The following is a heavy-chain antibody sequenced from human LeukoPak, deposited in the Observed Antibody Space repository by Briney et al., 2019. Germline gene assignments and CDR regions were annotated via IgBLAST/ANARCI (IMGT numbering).Heavy chain of an antibody. J-gene: IGHJ4*02. V-gene: IGHV3-23*01. CDR2: ISGSGST. D-gene: IGHD3-10*01. CDR1: GFTFSSYA. Sequence: AGGSLRLSCAASGFTFSSYAMSWVRQAPGKGLEWVSAISGSGSTYYADSVKGRFTISRDNSKNTLYLQMNSLRAEDTAVYYCAKAWFGELLIFDYWGQGTLVTVSS. CDR3: AKAWFGELLIFDY.